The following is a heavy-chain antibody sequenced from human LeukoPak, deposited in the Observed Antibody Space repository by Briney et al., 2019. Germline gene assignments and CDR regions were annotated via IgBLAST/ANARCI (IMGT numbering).Heavy chain of an antibody. Sequence: CGTGLTTDYADSVKGRFIISRDNSKNTLYLQMNSLRAEDTAVYYCAKPSSPGIAARLCFDYWGQGTLVTVSS. CDR2: CGTGLTT. V-gene: IGHV3-23*01. D-gene: IGHD6-6*01. J-gene: IGHJ4*02. CDR3: AKPSSPGIAARLCFDY.